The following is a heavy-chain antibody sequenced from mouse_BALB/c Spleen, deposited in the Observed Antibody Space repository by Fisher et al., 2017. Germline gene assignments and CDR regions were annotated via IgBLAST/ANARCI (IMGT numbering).Heavy chain of an antibody. CDR3: AKYVPRAMDY. J-gene: IGHJ4*01. Sequence: RFTISRDNAKNTLYLQMSSLKSEDTAMYYCAKYVPRAMDYWGQGTSVTVSS. V-gene: IGHV5-6*01. D-gene: IGHD2-10*02.